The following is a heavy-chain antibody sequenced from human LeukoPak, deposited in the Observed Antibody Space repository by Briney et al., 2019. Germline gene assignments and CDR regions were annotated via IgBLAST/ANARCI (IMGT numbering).Heavy chain of an antibody. Sequence: SSVKVSCKASGGTFSSYAISWVRQAPGQGLEWMGGIIPIFGIANYAQKFQGRVTITTDESTSTAYMELSSLRSEDTAVYYCARGVDFWSGYVNYFDYWGQGTLVTVSS. CDR3: ARGVDFWSGYVNYFDY. V-gene: IGHV1-69*05. J-gene: IGHJ4*02. CDR2: IIPIFGIA. D-gene: IGHD3-3*01. CDR1: GGTFSSYA.